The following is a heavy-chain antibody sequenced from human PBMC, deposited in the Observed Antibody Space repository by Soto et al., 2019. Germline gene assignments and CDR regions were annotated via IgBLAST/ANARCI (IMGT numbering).Heavy chain of an antibody. Sequence: GGSLRLSCAVSGFTFNSIIINWVRQAPGKGLEWVSSISSSSSYIYYADSVKGRFTISRDNAKNSLYLQMDSLRAEDTGVYYCARDNHYYGMNLWGQGTTVTVSS. CDR3: ARDNHYYGMNL. CDR1: GFTFNSII. J-gene: IGHJ6*02. CDR2: ISSSSSYI. V-gene: IGHV3-21*01.